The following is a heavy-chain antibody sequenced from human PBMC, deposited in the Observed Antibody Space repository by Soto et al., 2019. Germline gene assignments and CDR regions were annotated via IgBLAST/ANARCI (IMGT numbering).Heavy chain of an antibody. Sequence: QLQLQESGPGLVKPSETLSLTCTVSGGSISSSSYYWGWIRQPPGKGLEWIGSIYYSGSTYYNPSLKRRVTISVDTSKNQFSLKLSSVTAADTAVYYCARLHHWEGPGAFDIWGQGTMVTVSS. J-gene: IGHJ3*02. CDR3: ARLHHWEGPGAFDI. CDR1: GGSISSSSYY. V-gene: IGHV4-39*01. D-gene: IGHD7-27*01. CDR2: IYYSGST.